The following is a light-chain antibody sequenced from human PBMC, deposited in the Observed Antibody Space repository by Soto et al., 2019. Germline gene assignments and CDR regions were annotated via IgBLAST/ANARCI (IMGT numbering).Light chain of an antibody. CDR3: QQSYTSPWT. V-gene: IGKV1-39*01. CDR2: AAS. CDR1: QNIDTY. J-gene: IGKJ1*01. Sequence: DMQMTQSPSSLSTSVGVRVNITCRASQNIDTYLNWYQHTPGKAPKLLIYAASNLQSGVPSRFSGSGSGTDFTLTISSLQPEDFATYYCQQSYTSPWTFGQGTKVEIK.